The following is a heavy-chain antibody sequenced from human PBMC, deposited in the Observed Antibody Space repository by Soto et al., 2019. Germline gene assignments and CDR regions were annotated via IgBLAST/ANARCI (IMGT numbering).Heavy chain of an antibody. J-gene: IGHJ6*02. V-gene: IGHV4-61*01. CDR2: MYYTGTT. CDR3: ARDPRGRADGFIYYYGMDV. D-gene: IGHD6-13*01. Sequence: PSETLSLTCTVSGDSVSSGNKYWSWIRQTPGKGLEWLGYMYYTGTTNYNPSLESRVTISLDKAKNQFSLKLSSVTAADTAVYYCARDPRGRADGFIYYYGMDVWGQGTKVTVSS. CDR1: GDSVSSGNKY.